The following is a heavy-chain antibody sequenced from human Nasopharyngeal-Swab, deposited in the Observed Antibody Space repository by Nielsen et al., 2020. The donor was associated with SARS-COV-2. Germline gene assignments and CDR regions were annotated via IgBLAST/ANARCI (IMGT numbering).Heavy chain of an antibody. Sequence: GGSLRLSCAASGFTFSSYSMNWVRQAPGKGLEWVSSISSSSSYIYYADSVKGRLTISRDNAKNSLYLQMNSLRAEDTAVYYCARDYPVGQLNYYYGMDVWGQGTTVTVSS. V-gene: IGHV3-21*01. CDR1: GFTFSSYS. D-gene: IGHD6-13*01. CDR2: ISSSSSYI. CDR3: ARDYPVGQLNYYYGMDV. J-gene: IGHJ6*02.